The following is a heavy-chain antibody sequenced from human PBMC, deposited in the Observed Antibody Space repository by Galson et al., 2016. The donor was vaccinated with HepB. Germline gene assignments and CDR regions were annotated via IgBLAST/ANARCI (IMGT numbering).Heavy chain of an antibody. CDR3: ARRPPYYYHGMDV. CDR2: ITSNGGDT. V-gene: IGHV3-64*02. D-gene: IGHD6-6*01. J-gene: IGHJ6*02. Sequence: SLRLSCAASGFTFSTYPMHWVRQAPGKGLEYVSGITSNGGDTYYADSVKGRFTISRDNSKNTVYLQMGSLRAEDMAVYYCARRPPYYYHGMDVWGQGTLVTVSS. CDR1: GFTFSTYP.